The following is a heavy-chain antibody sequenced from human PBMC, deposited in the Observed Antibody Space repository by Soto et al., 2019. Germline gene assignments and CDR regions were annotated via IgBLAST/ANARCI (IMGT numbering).Heavy chain of an antibody. CDR3: ARDPLALRPEDYYLDY. V-gene: IGHV3-30-3*01. Sequence: QVQLVESGGGVVQPGRSLRLSCAASRFTFSNYAMHWVRQAPGEGLEWVAVISYHGLTTIYADSVKGRFTISRDNSKYMLHLQMNSLRAEDTAVYYCARDPLALRPEDYYLDYWGQGTLVTVSS. CDR2: ISYHGLTT. J-gene: IGHJ4*02. D-gene: IGHD6-6*01. CDR1: RFTFSNYA.